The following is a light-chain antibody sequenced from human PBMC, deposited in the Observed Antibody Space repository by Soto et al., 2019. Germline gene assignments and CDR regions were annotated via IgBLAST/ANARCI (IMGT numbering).Light chain of an antibody. CDR1: QSISNN. Sequence: EIVMTQSPVTLSASPGERATLSCRASQSISNNLAWYQQKPGQAPRLLIYGASTRATGIPARFSGSESGTEFTLSISSLQSEDFAVYYCQQYNNWPRTFGQGTKVETK. J-gene: IGKJ1*01. CDR2: GAS. CDR3: QQYNNWPRT. V-gene: IGKV3-15*01.